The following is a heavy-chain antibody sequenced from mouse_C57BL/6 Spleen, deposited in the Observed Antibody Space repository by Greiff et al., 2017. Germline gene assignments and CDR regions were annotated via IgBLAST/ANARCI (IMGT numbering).Heavy chain of an antibody. Sequence: EVQLQQSGPELVKPGASVKISCKASRYTFTDYYMNWVKQSHGKSLEWIGDINPKNGGTSYNQKFKGNATLTVDKSSSTAYMELRSLTSEDSAVYYCARRGDPWYFDVWGTGTTVTVSS. J-gene: IGHJ1*03. CDR2: INPKNGGT. CDR1: RYTFTDYY. V-gene: IGHV1-26*01. CDR3: ARRGDPWYFDV.